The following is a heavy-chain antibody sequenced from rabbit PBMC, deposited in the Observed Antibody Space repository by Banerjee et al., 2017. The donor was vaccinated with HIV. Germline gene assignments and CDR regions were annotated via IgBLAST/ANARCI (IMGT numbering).Heavy chain of an antibody. V-gene: IGHV1S45*01. D-gene: IGHD2-1*01. CDR2: IYGGSGART. CDR1: GFSFSSYYY. J-gene: IGHJ4*01. Sequence: QEQLVESGGDLVKPGASLTLTCTASGFSFSSYYYMCWVRQAPGKGLEWIACIYGGSGARTYYARWAKGRFTISKTSSTTVTLQMTSLTAADTATYFCARGGDAGVAWAFNLWGPGTLVTVS. CDR3: ARGGDAGVAWAFNL.